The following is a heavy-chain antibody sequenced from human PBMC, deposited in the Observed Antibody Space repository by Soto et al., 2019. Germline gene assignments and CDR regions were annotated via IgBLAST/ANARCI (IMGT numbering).Heavy chain of an antibody. V-gene: IGHV3-11*06. Sequence: QVHLVESGGGLVKHGGSLRLSCAASGFTFSDYYMSWVRQAPGRGLEWISYSSNSGTFARYATSVKGRFSISRDNDNNSLYLEMNSLRVEDTAVYYCARSGDNFNVLDYWGKGTPVTVSS. J-gene: IGHJ4*02. CDR3: ARSGDNFNVLDY. CDR2: SSNSGTFA. D-gene: IGHD1-1*01. CDR1: GFTFSDYY.